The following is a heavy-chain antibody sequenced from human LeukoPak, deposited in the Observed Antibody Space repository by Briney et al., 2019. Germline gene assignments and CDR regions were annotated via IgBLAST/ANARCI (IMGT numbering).Heavy chain of an antibody. Sequence: GGSLRLSCAASGFTFSSYGMHWVRQAPGKGLEWVAFIRYDGSNKYYADSVKGRFTISRDNSKNTLYLQMNSLRTEDTAMYYCAKDMGYTYGHAFDYWGQGTLVTVSS. CDR2: IRYDGSNK. J-gene: IGHJ4*02. CDR1: GFTFSSYG. D-gene: IGHD5-18*01. CDR3: AKDMGYTYGHAFDY. V-gene: IGHV3-30*02.